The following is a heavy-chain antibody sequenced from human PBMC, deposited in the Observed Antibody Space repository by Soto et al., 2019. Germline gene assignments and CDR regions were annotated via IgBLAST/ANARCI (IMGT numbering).Heavy chain of an antibody. V-gene: IGHV3-23*01. D-gene: IGHD3-10*01. J-gene: IGHJ4*02. CDR1: GFTFSSYA. CDR3: VKDHGTAMIRGGLDS. Sequence: GGSLRLSCAASGFTFSSYAMSWVRQAPGKGLECISSISDTGDSTYYADSVKGRFTISRDNSKNTLYLQMSSLRPEDTAVYYCVKDHGTAMIRGGLDSWGQGALVTVSS. CDR2: ISDTGDST.